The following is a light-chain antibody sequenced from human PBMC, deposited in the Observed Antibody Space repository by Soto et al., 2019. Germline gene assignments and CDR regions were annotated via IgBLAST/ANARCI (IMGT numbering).Light chain of an antibody. CDR3: IRATHFPHT. CDR1: QSLVDSDGYTY. V-gene: IGKV2-24*01. CDR2: TVS. Sequence: DIVLTQTPLSSPVTLGQPASFSCRSSQSLVDSDGYTYLSWLHQRRGQPPRHLLYTVSSRFPGVPDRVSGSGAVTDFTLTLSRVEAEDVGVYYCIRATHFPHTFGQGTKLEIK. J-gene: IGKJ2*01.